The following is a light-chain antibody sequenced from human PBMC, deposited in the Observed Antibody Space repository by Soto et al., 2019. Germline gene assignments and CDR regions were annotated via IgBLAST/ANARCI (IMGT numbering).Light chain of an antibody. V-gene: IGKV3-15*01. CDR1: QSVSSN. J-gene: IGKJ2*01. Sequence: EVVMMQSPATLSVSPGERATLSCRASQSVSSNLAWYQQKPCQAPRLLIYGASTRATGVPARFSGSGSGTEFTLTISSLQSEDVAVYYCQQYDNWPPYTFGQGTKLEIK. CDR2: GAS. CDR3: QQYDNWPPYT.